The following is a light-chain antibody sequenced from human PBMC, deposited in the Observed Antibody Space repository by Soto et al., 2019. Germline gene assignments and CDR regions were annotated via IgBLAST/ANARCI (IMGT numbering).Light chain of an antibody. J-gene: IGKJ1*01. CDR1: QSVSSSY. Sequence: EIVLPQSQGTLSLSPGERATLSCRASQSVSSSYLAWYQQKPGQAPRLLIYGASSRATGIPDRFSGSGSGTDFTLTISRLEPEDFAVDYCQQYGSSPTTVGQGTKVDIK. CDR2: GAS. CDR3: QQYGSSPTT. V-gene: IGKV3-20*01.